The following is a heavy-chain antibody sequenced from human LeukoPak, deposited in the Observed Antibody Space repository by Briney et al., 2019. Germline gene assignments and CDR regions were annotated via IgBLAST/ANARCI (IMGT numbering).Heavy chain of an antibody. J-gene: IGHJ5*02. CDR1: GYTFTGYY. Sequence: ASVKVSCKASGYTFTGYYIHWVRQAPGQGLECMGWINPNSGGSNYAQKFQGRVTMTRDTSISTAYMELSRLRSDDTAVYYCARGGSGSYFSWLDPWGQGTLVTVSS. CDR3: ARGGSGSYFSWLDP. D-gene: IGHD3-10*01. CDR2: INPNSGGS. V-gene: IGHV1-2*02.